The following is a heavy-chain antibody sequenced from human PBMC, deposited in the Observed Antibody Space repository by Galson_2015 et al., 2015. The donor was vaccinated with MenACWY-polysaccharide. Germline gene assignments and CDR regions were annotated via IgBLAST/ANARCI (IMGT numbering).Heavy chain of an antibody. V-gene: IGHV3-30*02. Sequence: SLRLSCAASGFTFSSYGMHWVRQAPGKGLEWVTFIQYDGGNKYYADSVKGRFTISRDNSKNTLYVQMTSLRAEDTATYYCVKGPRCYYGSGVGWFDPWGQGTLVTISS. CDR2: IQYDGGNK. D-gene: IGHD3-10*01. CDR3: VKGPRCYYGSGVGWFDP. CDR1: GFTFSSYG. J-gene: IGHJ5*02.